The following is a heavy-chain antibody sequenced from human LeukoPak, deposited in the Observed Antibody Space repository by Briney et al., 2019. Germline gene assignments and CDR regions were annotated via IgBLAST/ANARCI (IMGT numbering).Heavy chain of an antibody. D-gene: IGHD5-12*01. CDR3: AKDQYSGYDSEDYYFEY. V-gene: IGHV3-30*02. CDR1: GFTFSSCG. CDR2: IRYDGSNK. Sequence: GGSLRLSCAASGFTFSSCGMHWVRQAPGKGLAWVAFIRYDGSNKCYAGSVKGRFTISRDNSKNTLYLQMDSLRAEDTALYYCAKDQYSGYDSEDYYFEYWGQGTLVTVSS. J-gene: IGHJ4*02.